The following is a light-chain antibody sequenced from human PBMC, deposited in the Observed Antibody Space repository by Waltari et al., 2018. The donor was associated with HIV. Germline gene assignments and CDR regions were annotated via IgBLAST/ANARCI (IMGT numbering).Light chain of an antibody. V-gene: IGLV3-1*01. CDR3: QAWDSSTVWV. CDR2: QDS. J-gene: IGLJ3*02. CDR1: KLGDKY. Sequence: PSVSVSPGQTASITCSGDKLGDKYACWYQQKPGQSPVLVIYQDSKRPSGIPERFSGSNSGNTATLTISGTQAMDEADYYCQAWDSSTVWVFGGGTKLTVL.